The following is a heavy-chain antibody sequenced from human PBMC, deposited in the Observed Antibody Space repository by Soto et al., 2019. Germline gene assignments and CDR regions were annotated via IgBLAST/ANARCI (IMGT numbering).Heavy chain of an antibody. D-gene: IGHD6-13*01. CDR1: GYTFTSYA. V-gene: IGHV1-3*01. CDR2: INAGNSDT. Sequence: ASVKVSCKASGYTFTSYAIHWVRQAPGQRLEWMGWINAGNSDTKYSQKFQGRVTITSDTSASTAYMQMNSLRAEDTAVYYCATLGIAAAGHFDYWGQGTLVTVSS. CDR3: ATLGIAAAGHFDY. J-gene: IGHJ4*02.